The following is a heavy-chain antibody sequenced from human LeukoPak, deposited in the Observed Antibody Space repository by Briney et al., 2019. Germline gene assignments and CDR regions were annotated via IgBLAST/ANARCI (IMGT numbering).Heavy chain of an antibody. J-gene: IGHJ4*02. Sequence: GGSLRLSCAAPGFTFSSYWMSWVRQAPGKGLEWVANIKQDGSEKYYLDSVKGRFTISRDNAKNSLYLQMNSLRAEDTAVYYCARGQTTVTNWGQGTLVTVSS. CDR3: ARGQTTVTN. D-gene: IGHD4-17*01. CDR1: GFTFSSYW. CDR2: IKQDGSEK. V-gene: IGHV3-7*03.